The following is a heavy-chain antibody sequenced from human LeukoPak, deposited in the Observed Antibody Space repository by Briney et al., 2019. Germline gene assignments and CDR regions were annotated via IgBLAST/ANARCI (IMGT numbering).Heavy chain of an antibody. V-gene: IGHV3-20*04. CDR2: INWNGGST. CDR3: ARDLNVGATADGYFDY. D-gene: IGHD1-26*01. Sequence: GGSLRLSCAASGFTFDDYGMSWVRQAPGKGLEWVSGINWNGGSTGYADSVKGRFTISRDNAKNSLYLQMNSLRAEDTALYYCARDLNVGATADGYFDYWGQGILVTVSS. J-gene: IGHJ4*02. CDR1: GFTFDDYG.